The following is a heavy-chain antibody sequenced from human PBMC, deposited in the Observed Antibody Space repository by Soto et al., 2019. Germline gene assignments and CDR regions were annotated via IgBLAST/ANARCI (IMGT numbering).Heavy chain of an antibody. Sequence: PSETLSVTCTVSGGSISSYYWSWIRQPPGKGLEWIGYIYYSGSTNYNPSLKSRVTISVDTSKNQFSLKLSSVTAADTAVYYCARDLRGFNYDSIDAFDIWGQGTMVTVSS. V-gene: IGHV4-59*01. D-gene: IGHD3-22*01. J-gene: IGHJ3*02. CDR1: GGSISSYY. CDR2: IYYSGST. CDR3: ARDLRGFNYDSIDAFDI.